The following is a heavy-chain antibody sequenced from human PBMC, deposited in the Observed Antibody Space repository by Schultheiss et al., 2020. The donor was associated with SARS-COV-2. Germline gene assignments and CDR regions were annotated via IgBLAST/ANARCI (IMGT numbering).Heavy chain of an antibody. V-gene: IGHV1-2*02. CDR1: GYTFTGYY. Sequence: ASVKVSCKASGYTFTGYYIHWVRQAPGQGLEWMAWINPNSGDTDYAQKFQGRVTMTRDTSISTAYMELSSLRSEDTAVYYCARDRMMGGSWFDPWGQGTLVTVSS. CDR3: ARDRMMGGSWFDP. D-gene: IGHD1-14*01. CDR2: INPNSGDT. J-gene: IGHJ5*02.